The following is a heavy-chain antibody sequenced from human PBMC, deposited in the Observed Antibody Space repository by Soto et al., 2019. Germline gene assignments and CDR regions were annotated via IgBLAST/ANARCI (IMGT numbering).Heavy chain of an antibody. CDR2: ISGSGGST. CDR1: GFTFSSYA. V-gene: IGHV3-23*01. Sequence: GGSLRLSCAASGFTFSSYAMSWVRQASGKGLEWVSAISGSGGSTYYADSVKGRFTISRDNSKNTLYLQMNSLRAEDTAVYYCAKYYYDSSGYILDYWGQGTLVTVSS. J-gene: IGHJ4*02. CDR3: AKYYYDSSGYILDY. D-gene: IGHD3-22*01.